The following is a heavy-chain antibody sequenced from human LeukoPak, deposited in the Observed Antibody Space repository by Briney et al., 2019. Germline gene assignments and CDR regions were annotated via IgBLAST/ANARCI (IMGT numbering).Heavy chain of an antibody. CDR3: AKLGSSWNRPAWYEV. D-gene: IGHD6-13*01. CDR1: GVTFSSYD. J-gene: IGHJ1*01. Sequence: GSLRLSCAASGVTFSSYDMSWIRQPPGKGLEWIANIFDNGSPDYNPSLKRRVNISVDTSKDQFSLNLSFETAADAAVYYCAKLGSSWNRPAWYEVWGQGTRVTVAS. V-gene: IGHV4-59*04. CDR2: IFDNGSP.